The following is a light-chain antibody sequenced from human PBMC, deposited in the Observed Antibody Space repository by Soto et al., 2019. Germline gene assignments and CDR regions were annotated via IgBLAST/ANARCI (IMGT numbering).Light chain of an antibody. J-gene: IGLJ1*01. CDR2: GVT. CDR3: SSFTSNRIYV. V-gene: IGLV2-14*02. CDR1: SSDVGSYKF. Sequence: QSVLTQPASVSGSPGQSITISCTGTSSDVGSYKFVSWYQQHPGKAPRLLIHGVTTRPSGISGRFSASKSGLTASLTISGLQPEDEADYYCSSFTSNRIYVFGPGTKLTVL.